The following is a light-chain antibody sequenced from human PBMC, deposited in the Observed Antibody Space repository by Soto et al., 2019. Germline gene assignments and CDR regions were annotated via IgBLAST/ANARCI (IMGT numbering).Light chain of an antibody. Sequence: QSVLTQPASVSGSPGQSITISCTGTSSDVGGYNYVSWYQQHPGKAPKLMIYDVSNRPSGVSNRFSGSKSGNTASLTISGLQAEDEADYYCRPSTSSSPLSGFGTGPKVNV. J-gene: IGLJ1*01. CDR2: DVS. CDR3: RPSTSSSPLSG. V-gene: IGLV2-14*01. CDR1: SSDVGGYNY.